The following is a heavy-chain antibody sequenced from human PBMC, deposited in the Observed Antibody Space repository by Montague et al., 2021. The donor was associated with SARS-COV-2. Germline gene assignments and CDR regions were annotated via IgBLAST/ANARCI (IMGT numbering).Heavy chain of an antibody. D-gene: IGHD2-15*01. CDR2: IKQDGSEK. V-gene: IGHV3-7*01. CDR3: ARDSVVVAAMYYYYGMGV. J-gene: IGHJ6*02. CDR1: GFTFSSYW. Sequence: SLRLSCAASGFTFSSYWMSWVRLAPGKGLEWVANIKQDGSEKYYVDSVKGRYTISRDNAKNSLYLQMNSLRAEDTAVYYCARDSVVVAAMYYYYGMGVWGQGTTVTVSS.